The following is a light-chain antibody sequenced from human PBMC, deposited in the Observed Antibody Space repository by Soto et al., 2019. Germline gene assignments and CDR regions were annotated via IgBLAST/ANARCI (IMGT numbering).Light chain of an antibody. Sequence: QSALTQPASVSGSPGQSITISCTGTSRDSGGYNLVSWYQQHPGRAPKVMMYEGNKRPSRVSNRFSASKSGNTASLTISGLQAEDEADYYCCSYAGFSTVVFGSGTKVTVL. CDR1: SRDSGGYNL. CDR2: EGN. CDR3: CSYAGFSTVV. V-gene: IGLV2-23*03. J-gene: IGLJ1*01.